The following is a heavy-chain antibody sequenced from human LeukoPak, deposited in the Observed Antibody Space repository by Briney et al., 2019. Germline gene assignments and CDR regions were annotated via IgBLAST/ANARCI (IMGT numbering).Heavy chain of an antibody. D-gene: IGHD2-2*01. J-gene: IGHJ4*02. CDR3: ASWGGYCSSTSCPDAYFDY. CDR2: INAGNGNT. CDR1: GYTFTSYA. V-gene: IGHV1-3*01. Sequence: ASVKVSCKASGYTFTSYAMHWVRQAPGQRLEWMGWINAGNGNTEYSQKFQGRVTITRDTSASTAYMELSSLRSEDTAVYYCASWGGYCSSTSCPDAYFDYWGQGTLVTVSS.